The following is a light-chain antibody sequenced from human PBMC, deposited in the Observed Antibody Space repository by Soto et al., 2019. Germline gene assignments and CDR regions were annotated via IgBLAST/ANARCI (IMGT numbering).Light chain of an antibody. Sequence: DIQMTQFPSTLSASIGDRVTITCRASQTVSSWLAWYQQKPGKAPKLLIYKASNLESGVPSRLSGSGSGTEFTLTISSLQPDDFATYYCEQYNPYSPYTFGQGTRLEIK. V-gene: IGKV1-5*03. CDR3: EQYNPYSPYT. J-gene: IGKJ2*01. CDR2: KAS. CDR1: QTVSSW.